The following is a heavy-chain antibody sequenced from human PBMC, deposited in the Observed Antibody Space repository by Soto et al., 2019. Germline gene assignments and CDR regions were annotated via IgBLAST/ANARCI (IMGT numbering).Heavy chain of an antibody. D-gene: IGHD2-2*01. CDR1: GYTFTSYG. V-gene: IGHV1-2*02. Sequence: VASVKVSCKASGYTFTSYGISWVRQAPGQGLEWMGWINPNSGGTNYAQKFQGRVTMTRDTSISTAYMELSRLRSDDTAVYYCAKSSSRAHYYGMDVWGQGTTVTVSS. J-gene: IGHJ6*02. CDR3: AKSSSRAHYYGMDV. CDR2: INPNSGGT.